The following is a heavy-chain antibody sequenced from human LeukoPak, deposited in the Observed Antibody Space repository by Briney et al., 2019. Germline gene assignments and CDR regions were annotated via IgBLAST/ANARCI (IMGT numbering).Heavy chain of an antibody. CDR3: ARGSGYSYGPYDY. J-gene: IGHJ4*02. CDR2: IYYSGST. CDR1: GYSISSGYY. Sequence: SETLSLTCAVSGYSISSGYYWGWIRQPPGKGLEWIGYIYYSGSTNYNPSLKSRVTISVDTSKNQFSLKLSSVTAADTAVYYCARGSGYSYGPYDYWGQGTLVTVSS. D-gene: IGHD5-18*01. V-gene: IGHV4-61*01.